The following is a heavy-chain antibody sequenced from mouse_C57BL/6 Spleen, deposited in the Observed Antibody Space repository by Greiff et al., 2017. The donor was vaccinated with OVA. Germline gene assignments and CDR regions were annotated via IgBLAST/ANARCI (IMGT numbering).Heavy chain of an antibody. J-gene: IGHJ4*01. CDR2: IRLKSDNYAT. CDR1: GFTFSNYW. V-gene: IGHV6-3*01. CDR3: TGEDGYSPYAMDY. Sequence: EVHLVESGGGLVQPGGSMKLSCVASGFTFSNYWMNWVRQSPEKGLEWVAQIRLKSDNYATHYAESVKGRFTISRDDSKSSVYLQMNNLRAEDTGIYYCTGEDGYSPYAMDYWGQGTSVTVSS. D-gene: IGHD2-3*01.